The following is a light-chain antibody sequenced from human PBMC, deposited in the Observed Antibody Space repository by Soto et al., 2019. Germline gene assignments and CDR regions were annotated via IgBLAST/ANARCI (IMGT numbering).Light chain of an antibody. Sequence: QSGLTQPPSASGSPGQSVTISCTGTSSDIGGYNYVSWYQQHPGKAPKLLIYEVSNRPSGVPDRFSGSKSGNTASLTVSGLQTGDEADYYCSSYAGNNKRYVFGTGTKVTVL. J-gene: IGLJ1*01. CDR1: SSDIGGYNY. CDR2: EVS. CDR3: SSYAGNNKRYV. V-gene: IGLV2-8*01.